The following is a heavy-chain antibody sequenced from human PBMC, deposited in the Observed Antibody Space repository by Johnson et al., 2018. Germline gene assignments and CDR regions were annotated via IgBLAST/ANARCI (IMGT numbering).Heavy chain of an antibody. CDR3: AKVRDYYYYGMDV. Sequence: VQLLESGGGVVQPGRSLRLSCAASGFTFSSYGMHWVRQAPGKGLEWVAVISYDGSNKYYADSVKGRFTISRDNSKNTLYLQMNSRRAEDTAVYYCAKVRDYYYYGMDVWGQGTTVTVSS. J-gene: IGHJ6*02. CDR2: ISYDGSNK. V-gene: IGHV3-30*18. CDR1: GFTFSSYG.